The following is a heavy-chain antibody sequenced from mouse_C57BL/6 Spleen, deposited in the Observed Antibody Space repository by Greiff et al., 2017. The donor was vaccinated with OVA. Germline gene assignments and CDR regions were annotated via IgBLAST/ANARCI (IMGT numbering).Heavy chain of an antibody. V-gene: IGHV1-82*01. Sequence: QVQLQQSGPELVKPGASVKISCKASGYAFSSSWMNWVKQRPGKGLEWIGRIYPGDGDTNYNGKFKGKATLTADKSSSTAYMQLSSLTSEDSAVYFCARERNYDYAYYAMDYWGQGTSVTVSS. D-gene: IGHD2-4*01. J-gene: IGHJ4*01. CDR1: GYAFSSSW. CDR3: ARERNYDYAYYAMDY. CDR2: IYPGDGDT.